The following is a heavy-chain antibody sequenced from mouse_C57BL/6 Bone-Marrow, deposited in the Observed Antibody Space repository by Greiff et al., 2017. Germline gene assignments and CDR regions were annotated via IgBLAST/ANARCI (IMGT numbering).Heavy chain of an antibody. CDR2: ISRGSSTI. D-gene: IGHD2-1*01. CDR1: GFTFSDYG. Sequence: VQLKESGGGLVKPGGSLKLSCAASGFTFSDYGMHWVRQAPEKGLEWVAYISRGSSTIYYADTVKGRFTISRDPANNTLFLQMTRLRAEDTAMYYGALYDGNTIFAYGGQGTLVTVSA. J-gene: IGHJ3*01. CDR3: ALYDGNTIFAY. V-gene: IGHV5-17*01.